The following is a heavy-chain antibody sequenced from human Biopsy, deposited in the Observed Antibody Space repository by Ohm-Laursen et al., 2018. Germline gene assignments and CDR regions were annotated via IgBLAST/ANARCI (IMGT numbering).Heavy chain of an antibody. D-gene: IGHD3-3*01. V-gene: IGHV4-38-2*01. Sequence: TLSLTCAVSNSSISRGYYWVWIRQSPGKGLEWIGNIYYSGNTDYSPSLKSRVTISVDTSNNQFSLKLRSVTAADTAVYYCARQVDFWSGYVDYWGQGTLVAVSS. CDR2: IYYSGNT. CDR3: ARQVDFWSGYVDY. J-gene: IGHJ4*02. CDR1: NSSISRGYY.